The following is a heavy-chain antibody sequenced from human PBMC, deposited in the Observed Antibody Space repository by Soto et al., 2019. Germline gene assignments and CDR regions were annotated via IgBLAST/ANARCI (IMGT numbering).Heavy chain of an antibody. CDR3: ARESEDLTSNFGY. CDR2: ISGSGGST. Sequence: LRLSCAASGFTFSSYAMSWVRQAPGKGLEWVSAISGSGGSTYYADSVKGRFTISGDNAKNSLYLEMNSLRAEDTAVYYCARESEDLTSNFGYWGQGTLVTV. CDR1: GFTFSSYA. J-gene: IGHJ4*02. V-gene: IGHV3-23*01.